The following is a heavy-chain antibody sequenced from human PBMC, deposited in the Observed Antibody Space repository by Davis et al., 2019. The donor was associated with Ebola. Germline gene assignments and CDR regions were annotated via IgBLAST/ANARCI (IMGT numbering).Heavy chain of an antibody. CDR1: GFTFSSYS. V-gene: IGHV3-7*03. D-gene: IGHD4/OR15-4a*01. J-gene: IGHJ4*02. Sequence: GESLKISCAASGFTFSSYSMNWVRQAPGKGLEWVANIKQDESEKYYVDSVKGRFTISRDNARNSLYLQMNSLRVEDTAVYYCAREGAGYYFDDWGQGTLVTVSS. CDR3: AREGAGYYFDD. CDR2: IKQDESEK.